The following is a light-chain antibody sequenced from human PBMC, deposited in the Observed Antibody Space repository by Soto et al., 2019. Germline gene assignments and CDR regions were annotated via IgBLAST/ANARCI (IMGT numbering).Light chain of an antibody. CDR2: GAF. Sequence: DIQMTQSPSSLSASVGDRVIITCRASQGVDKYLAWFQQKPGKAPKSLIYGAFRLQSGVPSRFSGSGSGTHFTLTITNLQPEDFATYYCHQYNTYPTFGQGTRLQI. CDR1: QGVDKY. J-gene: IGKJ5*01. CDR3: HQYNTYPT. V-gene: IGKV1-16*01.